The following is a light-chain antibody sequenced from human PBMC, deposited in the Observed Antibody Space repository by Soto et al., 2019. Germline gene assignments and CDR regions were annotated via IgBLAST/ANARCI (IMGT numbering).Light chain of an antibody. J-gene: IGKJ1*01. Sequence: DIVMTQSPATLSVSPGDRVTLSCRGSQTVSNNLAWYQQKPGQAPRLLISSASTRATCVPGRFTGSGSGTDFTLTICSLQSEEFAVYYCQHYYTRPPTFGQGTKVDI. CDR1: QTVSNN. V-gene: IGKV3-15*01. CDR2: SAS. CDR3: QHYYTRPPT.